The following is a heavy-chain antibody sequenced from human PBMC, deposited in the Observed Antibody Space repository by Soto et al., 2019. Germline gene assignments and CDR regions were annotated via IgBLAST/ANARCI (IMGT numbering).Heavy chain of an antibody. D-gene: IGHD3-10*01. Sequence: GGSLRLSCAASGFTFSSYSMNWVRQAPGKGLEWVSSISSSSSYIYYADSVKGRFTISRDNAKNSLYLQMNGLRAEDTAVYYCARERNTMVRGEKRTHYDPWGQGTLVTVSS. CDR1: GFTFSSYS. CDR2: ISSSSSYI. V-gene: IGHV3-21*01. CDR3: ARERNTMVRGEKRTHYDP. J-gene: IGHJ5*02.